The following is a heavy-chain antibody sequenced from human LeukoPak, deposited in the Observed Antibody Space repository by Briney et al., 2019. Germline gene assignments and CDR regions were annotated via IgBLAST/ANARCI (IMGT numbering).Heavy chain of an antibody. D-gene: IGHD3-22*01. Sequence: SETLSLTCTFSGGSMTPSYWNWIRQPPGKGLEWIGYISDSGSTNYNPSLKSRVTILRDTSNNQFSLKLTSVTAADTALYYCARHSNGGGYYYDYWGQGTLVTVSS. CDR1: GGSMTPSY. J-gene: IGHJ4*02. V-gene: IGHV4-59*08. CDR2: ISDSGST. CDR3: ARHSNGGGYYYDY.